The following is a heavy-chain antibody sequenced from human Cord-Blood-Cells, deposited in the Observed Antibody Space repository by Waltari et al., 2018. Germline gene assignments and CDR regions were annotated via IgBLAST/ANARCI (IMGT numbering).Heavy chain of an antibody. V-gene: IGHV4-39*01. CDR3: LRVDTAMVTLDY. CDR1: GGSISSSSYY. J-gene: IGHJ4*02. CDR2: IYYSGST. D-gene: IGHD5-18*01. Sequence: QLQLQESGPGLVKPSETLSLTCTVSGGSISSSSYYWGWLRQPPGKGLEWIGSIYYSGSTYYNPSLKSRVTISVDTSKNQFSLKLSSVTAADTAVYYCLRVDTAMVTLDYWGQGTLVTVSS.